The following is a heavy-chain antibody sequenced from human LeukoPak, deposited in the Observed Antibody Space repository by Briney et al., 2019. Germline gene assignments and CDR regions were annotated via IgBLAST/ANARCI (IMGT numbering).Heavy chain of an antibody. D-gene: IGHD5-24*01. CDR2: IHHSGST. J-gene: IGHJ4*02. CDR3: ARHGGGYSFDY. V-gene: IGHV4-38-2*01. Sequence: SETLSLTCAVSGYSISSAYYWGWMRQPPGKGLEWIVSIHHSGSTYFNPSLKSRVTMSVGTSNNQFSLKLNSVTAADAAMYYCARHGGGYSFDYWGQGTLVTVSS. CDR1: GYSISSAYY.